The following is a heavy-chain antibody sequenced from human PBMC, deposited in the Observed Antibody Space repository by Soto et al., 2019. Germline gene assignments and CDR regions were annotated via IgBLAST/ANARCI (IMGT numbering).Heavy chain of an antibody. CDR3: AKDEGQWFPPGWFDP. V-gene: IGHV3-23*01. CDR1: GFTFSSYA. CDR2: ISGSGGST. J-gene: IGHJ5*02. D-gene: IGHD3-22*01. Sequence: GGSLRLSCAASGFTFSSYAMSWVRQAPGKGLEWVSAISGSGGSTYYADSVKGRFTITRDNSKNTLYLQMNSLRAEDTAVYYCAKDEGQWFPPGWFDPWGQGTLVTVSS.